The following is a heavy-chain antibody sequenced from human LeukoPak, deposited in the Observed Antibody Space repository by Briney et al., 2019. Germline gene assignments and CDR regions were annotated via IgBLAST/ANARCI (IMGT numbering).Heavy chain of an antibody. Sequence: GGSLRLSCAASGFTFSSYGMHWVRQAPGKGLEWVAFIRSDGNYKYYADSVKGRFTISRDNAKNSLYVQMNSLRAEDTAVYYCARERDGYTHDAFDIWGQGTMVTVSS. CDR1: GFTFSSYG. CDR2: IRSDGNYK. J-gene: IGHJ3*02. V-gene: IGHV3-30*02. D-gene: IGHD5-24*01. CDR3: ARERDGYTHDAFDI.